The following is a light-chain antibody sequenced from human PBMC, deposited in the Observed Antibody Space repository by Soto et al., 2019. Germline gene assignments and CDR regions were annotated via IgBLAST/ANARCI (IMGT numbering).Light chain of an antibody. Sequence: QSALTQPASVSGSPGQSITISCTGTSSDVGAYNYVSWYQQTPGKAPKLMIYEVSNRPSGVSNRFSGSKSGNTASLTISGLQAEDEADYYCSSYTTSTSVVFGGGTKVTVL. CDR2: EVS. V-gene: IGLV2-14*01. CDR3: SSYTTSTSVV. J-gene: IGLJ2*01. CDR1: SSDVGAYNY.